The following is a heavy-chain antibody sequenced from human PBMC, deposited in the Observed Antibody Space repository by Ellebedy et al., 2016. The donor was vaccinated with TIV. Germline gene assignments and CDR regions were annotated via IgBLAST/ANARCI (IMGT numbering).Heavy chain of an antibody. Sequence: SETLSLXCTVSGGSISGPYYWGWTRQSPGMGLERLGSIYYNGRTYHNPSLKSRVALFVDTSKNQFSLKMSSVTAADTAVYHCARQSFGYCTNGECDFWGQGTLVTVSA. V-gene: IGHV4-39*01. J-gene: IGHJ4*02. CDR1: GGSISGPYY. D-gene: IGHD2-8*01. CDR3: ARQSFGYCTNGECDF. CDR2: IYYNGRT.